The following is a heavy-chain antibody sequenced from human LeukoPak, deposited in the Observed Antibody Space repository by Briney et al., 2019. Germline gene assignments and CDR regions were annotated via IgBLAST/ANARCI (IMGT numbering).Heavy chain of an antibody. Sequence: GGSLRLSCAASGFTFSSYAMHWVRQAPGKGLEWVAVISYDGSNKYYADSVKGRFTISRDNSKNTLYLQMNSLRAEDTAVYYCAKGDGSGSYYNVPYFDYWGQGTLVTVSS. D-gene: IGHD3-10*01. CDR3: AKGDGSGSYYNVPYFDY. V-gene: IGHV3-30*04. CDR1: GFTFSSYA. J-gene: IGHJ4*02. CDR2: ISYDGSNK.